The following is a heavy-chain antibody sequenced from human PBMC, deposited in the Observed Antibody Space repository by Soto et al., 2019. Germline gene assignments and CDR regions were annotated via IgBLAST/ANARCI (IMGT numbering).Heavy chain of an antibody. D-gene: IGHD6-13*01. J-gene: IGHJ6*02. Sequence: QVQLVQSGVEVKKPGASVKVSCTAYGYNLREYGVSWLRQAPGLVFEWMGWISGDNVNRRSSQKFQDRLTMTTDTSTNTASLELRSLRSDDTALYYCGREGQQLAQEQFFQFNGVDVWGQGTSVTVSS. CDR2: ISGDNVNR. V-gene: IGHV1-18*01. CDR1: GYNLREYG. CDR3: GREGQQLAQEQFFQFNGVDV.